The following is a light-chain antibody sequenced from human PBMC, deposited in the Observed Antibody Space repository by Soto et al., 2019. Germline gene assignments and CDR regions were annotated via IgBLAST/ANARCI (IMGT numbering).Light chain of an antibody. J-gene: IGKJ1*01. CDR3: QQFFYFPT. Sequence: DIQMTQSPSSLSASVGDRVTITCRASQYIGDLLNWYQQTPGKAPKLLIFGASNLHIGVPSRFSGSGSGTEFTLTINSLQAEDVATYYCQQFFYFPTFGQGTKV. CDR1: QYIGDL. V-gene: IGKV1-39*01. CDR2: GAS.